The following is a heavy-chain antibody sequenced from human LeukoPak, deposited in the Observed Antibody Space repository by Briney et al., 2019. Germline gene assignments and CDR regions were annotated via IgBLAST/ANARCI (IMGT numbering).Heavy chain of an antibody. J-gene: IGHJ4*02. CDR3: ARDDVAAAGKGSFDY. Sequence: PGGSLRLSCAASGFTFSSWAMHWVRQAPGKGLEWVAVISYDGSNKYYADSVKGRFTISRDNSKNTLYLQMNSLRAEDTAVYYCARDDVAAAGKGSFDYWGQGTLVTVSS. D-gene: IGHD6-13*01. CDR1: GFTFSSWA. CDR2: ISYDGSNK. V-gene: IGHV3-30*04.